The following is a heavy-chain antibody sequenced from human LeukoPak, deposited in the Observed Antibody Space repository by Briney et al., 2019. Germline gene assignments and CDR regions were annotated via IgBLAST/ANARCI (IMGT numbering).Heavy chain of an antibody. J-gene: IGHJ4*02. CDR3: ARATYYDILTGYLFDY. CDR1: GYSISSGYY. V-gene: IGHV4-38-2*02. CDR2: IYYSGST. Sequence: PESLSLACTVAGYSISSGYYWGCIRQPPGKGLMPCGWIYYSGSTNYNPSLKSRVTISVDTSKNQFSLKLSSVTAADTAVYYCARATYYDILTGYLFDYWGQGTLVTVSS. D-gene: IGHD3-9*01.